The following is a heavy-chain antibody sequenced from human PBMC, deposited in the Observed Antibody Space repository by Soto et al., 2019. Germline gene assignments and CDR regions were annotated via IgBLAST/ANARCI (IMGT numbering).Heavy chain of an antibody. CDR3: ARDRGYCTNGVCRYYGMDV. D-gene: IGHD2-8*01. V-gene: IGHV4-31*02. CDR2: IYYSGST. J-gene: IGHJ6*02. Sequence: KPSETLSLTWTLPAGSITRGGYYCSWIRQHPGKGLEWIGYIYYSGSTYYNPSLKSRVTISVETSKNQFSLKVSSVTAADTAVYYCARDRGYCTNGVCRYYGMDVWGQGTTVTVSS. CDR1: AGSITRGGYY.